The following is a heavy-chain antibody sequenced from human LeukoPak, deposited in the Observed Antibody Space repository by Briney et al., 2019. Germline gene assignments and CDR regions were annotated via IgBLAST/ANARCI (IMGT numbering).Heavy chain of an antibody. CDR1: GFTFSSYW. Sequence: TGGSLRLSCAASGFTFSSYWMSWVRQAPGKGLEWVANIKQDGSEKYYVDSVKGRFTISRDNAKNSLYLQMNSLRAEDTAVYYCAKSIPAIAVAVSTRQWGQGTLVTVSS. CDR2: IKQDGSEK. J-gene: IGHJ4*02. V-gene: IGHV3-7*01. CDR3: AKSIPAIAVAVSTRQ. D-gene: IGHD6-19*01.